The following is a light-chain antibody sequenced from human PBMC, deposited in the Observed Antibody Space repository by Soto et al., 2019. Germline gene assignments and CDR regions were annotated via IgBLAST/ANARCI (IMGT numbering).Light chain of an antibody. CDR2: GAS. CDR1: QSITIW. V-gene: IGKV1-5*01. CDR3: QQYNSFSWT. J-gene: IGKJ1*01. Sequence: IQMTHSPSSLSASVGDSVTITCRASQSITIWLAWYQQKPGKAPKLLIYGASSLEGGVPSRFSGSGSGTEFTLTISGLQPDDFATYYCQQYNSFSWTFGQGTKVDI.